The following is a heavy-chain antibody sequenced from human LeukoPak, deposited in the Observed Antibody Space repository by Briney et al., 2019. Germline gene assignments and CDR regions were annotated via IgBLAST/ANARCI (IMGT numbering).Heavy chain of an antibody. CDR3: ARDARSSTSPYYYYGMDV. D-gene: IGHD2-2*01. CDR1: GFTFSSYD. CDR2: IGTAGDT. Sequence: GGSLRLSCAASGFTFSSYDTHWVRQATGKGLEWVSAIGTAGDTYYPGSVKGRFTISRENAKNSLYLQMNSLRAGDTAVYYCARDARSSTSPYYYYGMDVWGQGTTVTVSS. J-gene: IGHJ6*02. V-gene: IGHV3-13*01.